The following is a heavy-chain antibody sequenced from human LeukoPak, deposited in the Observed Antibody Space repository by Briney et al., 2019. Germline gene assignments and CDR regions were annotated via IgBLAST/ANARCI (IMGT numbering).Heavy chain of an antibody. J-gene: IGHJ4*02. V-gene: IGHV3-21*01. Sequence: PGGSLRLSCAASGFTFSSYSMNWVRQAPGKGLEWVSSISSSSSYIYYADSVKGRFTISRDNAKNSLYLQMNSLRAEDTAVYYCARDRCSGGSCYTPRDYWGQGTLVTVSS. D-gene: IGHD2-15*01. CDR1: GFTFSSYS. CDR3: ARDRCSGGSCYTPRDY. CDR2: ISSSSSYI.